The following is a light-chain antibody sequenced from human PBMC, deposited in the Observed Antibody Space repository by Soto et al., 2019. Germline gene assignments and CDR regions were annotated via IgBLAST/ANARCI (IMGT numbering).Light chain of an antibody. CDR1: QSVRSSH. Sequence: QSAGTLPLPPGERATLSCRASQSVRSSHLAWYQQKPGQAARLLIYGASSRATGIPDRFSGSGSGTDFTLTISRLEPEDFAVYYCQQYGSSTPITFGQGTRLQIK. V-gene: IGKV3-20*01. CDR2: GAS. J-gene: IGKJ5*01. CDR3: QQYGSSTPIT.